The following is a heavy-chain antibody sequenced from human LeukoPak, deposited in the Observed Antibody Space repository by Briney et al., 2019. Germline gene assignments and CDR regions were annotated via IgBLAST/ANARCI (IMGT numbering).Heavy chain of an antibody. D-gene: IGHD4-11*01. Sequence: GGSLKLSCAASGFTFSSYSMNWVRQAPGKGLEWVSSISSSSSYIYYADSVKGRFTISRDNSKNTLYLQMNSLRAEDTAVYYCARGNSYYYYYMDVWGKGPRSPSP. CDR2: ISSSSSYI. J-gene: IGHJ6*03. CDR3: ARGNSYYYYYMDV. CDR1: GFTFSSYS. V-gene: IGHV3-21*04.